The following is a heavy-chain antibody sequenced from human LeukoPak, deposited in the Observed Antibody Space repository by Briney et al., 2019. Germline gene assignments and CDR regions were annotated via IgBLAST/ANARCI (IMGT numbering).Heavy chain of an antibody. V-gene: IGHV1-2*04. CDR3: ARAPYSGYAGDFDY. Sequence: ASVKVSCKASGYTFTGYYMHWVRQAPGQGLEWMGWINPNSGGTNYAQKFQGWVTMTRDTSISTAYMELSRLRSDDTAVYYCARAPYSGYAGDFDYWGQGTLVTVSS. CDR2: INPNSGGT. J-gene: IGHJ4*02. CDR1: GYTFTGYY. D-gene: IGHD5-12*01.